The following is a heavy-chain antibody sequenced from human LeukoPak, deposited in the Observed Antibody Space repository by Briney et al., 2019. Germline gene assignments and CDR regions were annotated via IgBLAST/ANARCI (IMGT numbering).Heavy chain of an antibody. CDR3: ARSAFGVLTLFEY. CDR1: GGSISSYY. D-gene: IGHD3-3*01. J-gene: IGHJ4*02. V-gene: IGHV4-59*01. Sequence: SETLSLTCTVSGGSISSYYWSWIRQPPGKGLEWIGYIYYSENISYNPSLNSRVTISVDTSKKQFSLKLTSVTAADTAVYYCARSAFGVLTLFEYWGQGTLVTVSS. CDR2: IYYSENI.